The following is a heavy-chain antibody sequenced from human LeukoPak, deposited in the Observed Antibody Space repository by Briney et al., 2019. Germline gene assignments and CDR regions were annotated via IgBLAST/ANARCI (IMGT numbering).Heavy chain of an antibody. CDR2: ISWNSGTI. Sequence: GRSLRLSCAASGFSFDDDTMHWVRQGPGKGLEWVSGISWNSGTIGYADSVKGRFTISRDNAKDSLYLQMNSLRREDTALYYCAKDPYMDVWGKGTTVTVSS. V-gene: IGHV3-9*01. J-gene: IGHJ6*03. CDR3: AKDPYMDV. CDR1: GFSFDDDT.